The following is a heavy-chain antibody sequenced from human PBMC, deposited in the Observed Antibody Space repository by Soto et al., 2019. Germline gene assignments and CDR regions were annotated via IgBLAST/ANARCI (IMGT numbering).Heavy chain of an antibody. D-gene: IGHD4-4*01. CDR1: GGSFSGYY. CDR3: AGNYGVKWDY. CDR2: INHSGST. Sequence: SETLSLTCAVYGGSFSGYYWSWIRQPPGKGLEWIGEINHSGSTNYNPSLKSRVAISVDTSKNQFSLKLSSVTAADTAVYYCAGNYGVKWDYWGQGTLVTVSS. V-gene: IGHV4-34*01. J-gene: IGHJ4*02.